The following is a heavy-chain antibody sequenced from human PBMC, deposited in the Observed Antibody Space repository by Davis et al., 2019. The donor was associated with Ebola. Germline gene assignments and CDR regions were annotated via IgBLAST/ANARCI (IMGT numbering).Heavy chain of an antibody. V-gene: IGHV3-21*01. CDR2: ISSSSSYI. Sequence: GESLKISCAASGFTFSSYAMNWVRQAPGKGLEWVSSISSSSSYIYYADSVKGRFTISRDNAKNSLYLQMNSLRAEDTAVYYCARDPSGDQLLLWEYYFDYWGQGTLVTVSS. J-gene: IGHJ4*02. D-gene: IGHD2-2*01. CDR3: ARDPSGDQLLLWEYYFDY. CDR1: GFTFSSYA.